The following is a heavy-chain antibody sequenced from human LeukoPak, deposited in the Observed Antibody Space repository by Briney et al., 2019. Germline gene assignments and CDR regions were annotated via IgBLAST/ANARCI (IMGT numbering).Heavy chain of an antibody. D-gene: IGHD3-22*01. CDR3: ARGYYDSSGYYRFDY. CDR1: GGSISSYY. V-gene: IGHV4-59*08. CDR2: IYYSGSA. Sequence: PSETLSLTCTVSGGSISSYYWSWIRQPPGKGLEWIGYIYYSGSANYNPSLKSRVTISVDTSKNQFSLKLSSVTAADTAAYYCARGYYDSSGYYRFDYWGQGTLVTVSS. J-gene: IGHJ4*02.